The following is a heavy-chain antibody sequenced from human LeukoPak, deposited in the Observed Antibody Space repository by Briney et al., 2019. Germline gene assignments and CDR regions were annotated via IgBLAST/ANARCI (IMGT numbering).Heavy chain of an antibody. J-gene: IGHJ4*02. V-gene: IGHV4-61*08. CDR2: IHDSGST. D-gene: IGHD2-21*01. CDR1: GGSVSTDDYY. CDR3: ARDLVN. Sequence: SETLSHTCTVSGGSVSTDDYYWSWIRQPPGKGLEWIGYIHDSGSTNYNPSLKSRVTISVDTSKNQFSLRLSSVSAADAAVYYCARDLVNWGQGTLVTVSS.